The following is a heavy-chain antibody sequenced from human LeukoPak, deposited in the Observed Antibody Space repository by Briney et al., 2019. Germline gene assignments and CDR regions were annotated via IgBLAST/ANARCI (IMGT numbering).Heavy chain of an antibody. CDR3: ARGGWFGELLFDY. CDR1: GFTFSNYG. Sequence: GGSLILSCAASGFTFSNYGMHWVRQAPGKGLQWVAVISYDGSNKYYVDSVKGRFTISRDNAKNSLYLQMNSLRAEDTALYYCARGGWFGELLFDYWGQGTLVTVSS. CDR2: ISYDGSNK. J-gene: IGHJ4*02. D-gene: IGHD3-10*01. V-gene: IGHV3-30*03.